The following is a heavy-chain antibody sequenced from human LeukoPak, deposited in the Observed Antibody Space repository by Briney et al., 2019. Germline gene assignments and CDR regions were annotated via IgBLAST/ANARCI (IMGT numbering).Heavy chain of an antibody. CDR2: ISLTGRT. V-gene: IGHV4-4*02. CDR1: GGSISTTNW. J-gene: IGHJ4*02. CDR3: SRESGAFCPFGY. Sequence: SETLSLTCGASGGSISTTNWWSLVRQPPGQVLEWVGEISLTGRTNYNPSLNGRVTMSLDESSNQLSLNLTSVTAADTAIYYCSRESGAFCPFGYWGQGTLVIVTS. D-gene: IGHD1-26*01.